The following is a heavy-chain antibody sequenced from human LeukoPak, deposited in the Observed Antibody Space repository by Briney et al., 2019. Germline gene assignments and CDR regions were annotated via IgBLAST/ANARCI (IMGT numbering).Heavy chain of an antibody. CDR1: GGSFSSSSYY. D-gene: IGHD5-12*01. V-gene: IGHV4-39*07. CDR2: IYYTGRT. CDR3: ARSCLIVDIVATIRARLGGNGFDI. J-gene: IGHJ3*02. Sequence: SETLSLTCTVSGGSFSSSSYYWGWIRQPPGKGLEWIGTIYYTGRTYYNSSLKSRVTISVDTSKNQFSLRLSSVTAADTAVYYCARSCLIVDIVATIRARLGGNGFDIWGQGTMVTVSS.